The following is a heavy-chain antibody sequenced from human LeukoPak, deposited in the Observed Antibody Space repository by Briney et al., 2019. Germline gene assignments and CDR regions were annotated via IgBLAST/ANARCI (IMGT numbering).Heavy chain of an antibody. Sequence: GGSLRLSCAASGFTFSSYAMSWVRQAPGKGLEWVSAISGSGGSTYYADSVKGRFTISRDNSKNTLYLQMNSLRAEDTAVYYCAKRAAARLGSLYYFDYWGQGTLVPVSS. V-gene: IGHV3-23*01. CDR3: AKRAAARLGSLYYFDY. CDR2: ISGSGGST. J-gene: IGHJ4*02. D-gene: IGHD6-6*01. CDR1: GFTFSSYA.